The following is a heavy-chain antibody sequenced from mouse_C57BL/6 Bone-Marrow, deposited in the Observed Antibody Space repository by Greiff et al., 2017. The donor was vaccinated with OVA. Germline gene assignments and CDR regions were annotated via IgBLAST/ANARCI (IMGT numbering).Heavy chain of an antibody. CDR2: IYPGRGNT. Sequence: QVQLQQSGAELVRPGASVKLSCKASGYTFTDYYINWVKQRPGQGLEWIARIYPGRGNTYYNKKFKGKATLTAEKSSSTAYMQLSSLTSEDSAVYFCAYSNYGDFDVWGTGTTVTVSS. CDR1: GYTFTDYY. V-gene: IGHV1-76*01. D-gene: IGHD2-5*01. CDR3: AYSNYGDFDV. J-gene: IGHJ1*03.